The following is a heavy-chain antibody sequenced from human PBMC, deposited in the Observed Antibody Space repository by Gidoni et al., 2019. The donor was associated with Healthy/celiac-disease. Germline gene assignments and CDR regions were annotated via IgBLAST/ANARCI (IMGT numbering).Heavy chain of an antibody. CDR1: SSSYY. CDR3: ARGGSSWLFDY. J-gene: IGHJ4*02. CDR2: IYYSGST. V-gene: IGHV4-39*07. Sequence: SSSYYWGWIRQPPGKGLEWIGSIYYSGSTYYNPSLKSRVTISVDTSKNQFSLKLSSVTAADTAVYYCARGGSSWLFDYWGQGTLVTVSS. D-gene: IGHD6-13*01.